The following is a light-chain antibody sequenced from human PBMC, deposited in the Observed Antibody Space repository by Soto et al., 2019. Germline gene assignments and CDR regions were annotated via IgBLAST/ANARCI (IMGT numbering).Light chain of an antibody. CDR2: AVN. CDR3: CSYTGTGPLAL. J-gene: IGLJ2*01. V-gene: IGLV2-14*01. Sequence: QSVLTQPASVSGSPGQSITISCTGTSSDVGGYNYVSWYQQHPGKAPTLLVYAVNKRPSWVSNRFSGSKSGNTASLTISGLQTEDEADYYCCSYTGTGPLALFGGGTKLTVL. CDR1: SSDVGGYNY.